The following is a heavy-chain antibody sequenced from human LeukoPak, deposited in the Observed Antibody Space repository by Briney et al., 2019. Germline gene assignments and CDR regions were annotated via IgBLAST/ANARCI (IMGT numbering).Heavy chain of an antibody. Sequence: SETLSLTCSVSGASISTSIYYWGWIRQPPGKGLEWIGSFFYSGSTYYNPSLRSRVTISVDTSKNQFSLKLTSVTAADTAIYYCARSVEGYCSGGSCYSYYYYMDVWGKGTTVTVSS. V-gene: IGHV4-39*07. CDR3: ARSVEGYCSGGSCYSYYYYMDV. CDR2: FFYSGST. D-gene: IGHD2-15*01. J-gene: IGHJ6*03. CDR1: GASISTSIYY.